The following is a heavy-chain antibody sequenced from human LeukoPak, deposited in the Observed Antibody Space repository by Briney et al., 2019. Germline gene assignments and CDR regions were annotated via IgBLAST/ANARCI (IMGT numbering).Heavy chain of an antibody. CDR3: ASGWELEYYFDY. CDR2: ISSSSSYI. D-gene: IGHD1-26*01. CDR1: GFTFSSYS. V-gene: IGHV3-21*01. J-gene: IGHJ4*02. Sequence: PGGSLRLSCAASGFTFSSYSMNWVRQAPGKGLEWVSSISSSSSYIYYADSVKGRFTISRDSAKNSLYLQMNSLRAEDTAVYYCASGWELEYYFDYWGQGTLVTVSS.